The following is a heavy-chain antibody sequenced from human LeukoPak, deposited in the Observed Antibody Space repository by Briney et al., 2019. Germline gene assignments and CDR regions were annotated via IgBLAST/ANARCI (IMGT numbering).Heavy chain of an antibody. V-gene: IGHV4-59*01. CDR3: ARIAVAGIFDY. J-gene: IGHJ4*02. Sequence: SETLSLTCTASGGSISNYYWSWIRQPPGKGLEWIGYIYYSGSTNYNPSLKSRVTISVDTSKNQFSLKLSSVTAADTAVYYCARIAVAGIFDYWGQGTLVTVSS. D-gene: IGHD6-19*01. CDR2: IYYSGST. CDR1: GGSISNYY.